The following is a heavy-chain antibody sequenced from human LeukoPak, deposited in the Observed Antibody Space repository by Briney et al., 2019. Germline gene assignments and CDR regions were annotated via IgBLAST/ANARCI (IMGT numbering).Heavy chain of an antibody. CDR1: GFILSNCA. V-gene: IGHV3-NL1*01. D-gene: IGHD3-9*01. J-gene: IGHJ4*02. CDR2: IDTKGTRT. CDR3: ARGGIFRLTDVDY. Sequence: GGSLRLSCAASGFILSNCAMTWVRQAPGKGLEWVSGIDTKGTRTYYADSVKGRFTISRDNSKNTLHLQMNSLRAEDTAVYYCARGGIFRLTDVDYWGQGTLVTVSS.